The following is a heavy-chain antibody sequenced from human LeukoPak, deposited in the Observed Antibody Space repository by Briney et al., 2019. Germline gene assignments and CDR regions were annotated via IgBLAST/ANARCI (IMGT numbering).Heavy chain of an antibody. V-gene: IGHV1-2*02. CDR1: GYTFTGYY. CDR3: ARAATAATRGYYYYYMDV. CDR2: INPNSGGT. D-gene: IGHD2-15*01. J-gene: IGHJ6*03. Sequence: RASVKVSCKASGYTFTGYYMHWVRQAPGQGLEWMGWINPNSGGTNYAQKLQGRVTMTRDTSISTAYMELSRLRSDDTAVYYCARAATAATRGYYYYYMDVWGKGTTVTVSS.